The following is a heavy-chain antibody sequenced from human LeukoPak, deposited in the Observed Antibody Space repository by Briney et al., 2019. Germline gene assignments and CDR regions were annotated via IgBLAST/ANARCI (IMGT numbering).Heavy chain of an antibody. CDR3: ARVSEGYGGNSAFDF. CDR2: ISYSGST. J-gene: IGHJ4*02. CDR1: GGSISSGSFF. Sequence: SETLSLTCTVSGGSISSGSFFWGWIRQPPGKGLEWIGSISYSGSTYYNPSLKSRVTISVDTSKNQFSLKLSSVTAADTAVYYCARVSEGYGGNSAFDFWGQGTLVTVSS. V-gene: IGHV4-39*07. D-gene: IGHD4-23*01.